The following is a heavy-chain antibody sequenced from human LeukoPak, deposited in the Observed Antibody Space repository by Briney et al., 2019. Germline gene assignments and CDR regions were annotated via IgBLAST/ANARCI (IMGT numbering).Heavy chain of an antibody. J-gene: IGHJ6*02. V-gene: IGHV6-1*01. D-gene: IGHD6-25*01. CDR2: AYYRSKWFS. CDR1: GDSVSSNNAA. Sequence: SQTLSLTCAISGDSVSSNNAAWNWIRQFPSRGFEWLGRAYYRSKWFSDYAVSVKSRITINPDSSKNQISLQLNSVTPEDTALYYCARTRYSSGGAYYYGLDVWGQGTTVTVSS. CDR3: ARTRYSSGGAYYYGLDV.